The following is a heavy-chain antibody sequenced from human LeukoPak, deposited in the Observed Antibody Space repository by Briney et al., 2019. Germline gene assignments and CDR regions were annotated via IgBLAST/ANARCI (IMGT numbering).Heavy chain of an antibody. V-gene: IGHV4-34*01. J-gene: IGHJ4*02. CDR1: GGSFSGYY. D-gene: IGHD3-16*02. CDR2: INHSGST. CDR3: ARHWTYYDYVWGSYRPYYFDY. Sequence: SETLSLTCAVYGGSFSGYYWSWIRQPPGKGLEWIGEINHSGSTNYNPSLKSRVTISVDTSKNQFSLKLSPVTAADTAVYYCARHWTYYDYVWGSYRPYYFDYWGQGTLVTVSS.